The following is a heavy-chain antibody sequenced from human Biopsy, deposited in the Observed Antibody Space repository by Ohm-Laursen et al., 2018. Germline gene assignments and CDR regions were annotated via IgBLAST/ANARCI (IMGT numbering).Heavy chain of an antibody. CDR1: GYTFTTYG. Sequence: ASVKVSCNASGYTFTTYGITWVRQAPGQGLEWMGRINPNNDNTAYAQKFQGRITMTKDTSTSTVYMDLSSLTFDDSAVYYCARGPRGLVVITTTALYFDYWGQGNLVTVSS. J-gene: IGHJ4*02. CDR3: ARGPRGLVVITTTALYFDY. CDR2: INPNNDNT. V-gene: IGHV1-18*01. D-gene: IGHD3-22*01.